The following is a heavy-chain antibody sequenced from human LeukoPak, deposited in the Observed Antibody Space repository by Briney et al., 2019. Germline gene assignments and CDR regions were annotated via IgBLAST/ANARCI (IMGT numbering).Heavy chain of an antibody. CDR1: GFTFSNYW. J-gene: IGHJ4*02. CDR3: ATAGNYRFDY. D-gene: IGHD1-7*01. CDR2: INPDGSTI. Sequence: PGGSLRLSCAASGFTFSNYWVHWVRQAPGKGLVWVSRINPDGSTINYADSVKGRFTISRDNAKNTLYLQMNSLRAEYTAVYYCATAGNYRFDYWGQGTLVTVSS. V-gene: IGHV3-74*01.